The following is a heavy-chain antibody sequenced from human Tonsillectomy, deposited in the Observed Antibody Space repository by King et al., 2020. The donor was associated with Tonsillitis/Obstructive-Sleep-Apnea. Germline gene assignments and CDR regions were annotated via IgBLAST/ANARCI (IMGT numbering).Heavy chain of an antibody. Sequence: QLQESGPGLVKPSETLSLTCTVSGGSISTYYWNWIRQPPGKGLEWIGFIYFTGSTNYNPSLKSRVTISVDTSKNQLSLKLSSVTAADTAVYYCARETGDLSAFDIWGQGTVVTVSS. CDR1: GGSISTYY. CDR3: ARETGDLSAFDI. V-gene: IGHV4-59*01. J-gene: IGHJ3*02. CDR2: IYFTGST.